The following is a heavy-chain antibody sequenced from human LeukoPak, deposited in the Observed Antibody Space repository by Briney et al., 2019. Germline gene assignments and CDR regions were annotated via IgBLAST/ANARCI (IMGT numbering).Heavy chain of an antibody. CDR2: INPSSGST. V-gene: IGHV1-46*01. CDR3: ARDGEYYDSRGSYFDS. D-gene: IGHD3-22*01. Sequence: ASVKVSCTASGYTFTIFYMHWVRQAPGQGLEWMGIINPSSGSTSNAQKFQGRVTMTRDTSTSTVYMELSSLRSEDTAVYYCARDGEYYDSRGSYFDSWGQGTLVTVSS. J-gene: IGHJ4*02. CDR1: GYTFTIFY.